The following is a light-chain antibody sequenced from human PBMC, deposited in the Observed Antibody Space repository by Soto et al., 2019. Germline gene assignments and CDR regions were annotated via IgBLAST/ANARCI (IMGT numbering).Light chain of an antibody. CDR3: CSYTTSGTDV. CDR1: SSDLGNYNR. Sequence: QSALTQPPSVSGSPGQSVAISCTGTSSDLGNYNRVSWYQQPPGTAPKLIIYKINNRPSGVPDRFSGSKSGDTASLTISGLQAEDEADYFCCSYTTSGTDVFGSGTKLTVL. CDR2: KIN. J-gene: IGLJ6*01. V-gene: IGLV2-18*02.